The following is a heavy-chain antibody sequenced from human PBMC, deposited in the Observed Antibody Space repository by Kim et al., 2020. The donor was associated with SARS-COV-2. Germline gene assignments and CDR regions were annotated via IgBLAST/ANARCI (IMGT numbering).Heavy chain of an antibody. Sequence: KGRFTISRDDSKNTAYLQMNSLKTEDTAVYYCTRFGVGDIAAAGTREIDYWGQGTLVTVSS. CDR3: TRFGVGDIAAAGTREIDY. D-gene: IGHD6-13*01. V-gene: IGHV3-73*01. J-gene: IGHJ4*02.